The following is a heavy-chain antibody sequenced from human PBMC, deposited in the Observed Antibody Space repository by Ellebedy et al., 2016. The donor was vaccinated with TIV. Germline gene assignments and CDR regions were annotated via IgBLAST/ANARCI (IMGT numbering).Heavy chain of an antibody. CDR1: GNTFSRYY. J-gene: IGHJ4*02. V-gene: IGHV1-46*01. CDR2: IYAGGGGT. Sequence: AASVKVSCKASGNTFSRYYIHWVRQAPGQGLEWMGIIYAGGGGTSYAQKFQGRVTITRDRSTSTVYMELSSLRSEDTAVYYCARDGSYYDSGGSQNAFDYWGQGTLVTVSS. CDR3: ARDGSYYDSGGSQNAFDY. D-gene: IGHD3-22*01.